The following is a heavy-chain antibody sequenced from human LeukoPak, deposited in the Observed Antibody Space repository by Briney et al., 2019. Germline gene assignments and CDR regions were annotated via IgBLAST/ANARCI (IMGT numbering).Heavy chain of an antibody. Sequence: SVKVSCKASGGSFSSSAISWVRQAPGQGLEWMGGIIPMFGTTNYAQKFQGRVTITTDESTSTVHMEVRSLTSEDTAMYYCARDHTDKGRYYFYMDVWGKGTTVTVSS. V-gene: IGHV1-69*05. CDR2: IIPMFGTT. CDR3: ARDHTDKGRYYFYMDV. D-gene: IGHD5-18*01. J-gene: IGHJ6*03. CDR1: GGSFSSSA.